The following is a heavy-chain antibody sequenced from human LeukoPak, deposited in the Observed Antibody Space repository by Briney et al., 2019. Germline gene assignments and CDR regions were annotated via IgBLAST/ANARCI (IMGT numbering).Heavy chain of an antibody. J-gene: IGHJ4*02. D-gene: IGHD2/OR15-2a*01. CDR3: ARRRDFIDY. CDR1: GSTLSDYY. V-gene: IGHV3-11*01. CDR2: SSSSGSTI. Sequence: GGSLRLSCAASGSTLSDYYMSWIRQAPGKGLEWVSYSSSSGSTIYYADSVKGRFATSRDNAKNSLYLQMNSLRAEDTAVYYCARRRDFIDYWGQGTLDTVSS.